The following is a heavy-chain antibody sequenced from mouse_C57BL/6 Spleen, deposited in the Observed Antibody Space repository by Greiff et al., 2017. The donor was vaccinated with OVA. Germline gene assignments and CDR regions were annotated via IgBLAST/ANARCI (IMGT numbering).Heavy chain of an antibody. CDR3: ARFITTEGAMDY. CDR1: GYSFTGYY. CDR2: INPSTGGT. J-gene: IGHJ4*01. V-gene: IGHV1-42*01. Sequence: EVQVVESGPELVKPGASVKISCKASGYSFTGYYMNWVKQSPEKSLEWIGEINPSTGGTTYNQKFKAKATLTVDKSSSTAYMQLKSLTSEDSAVYYCARFITTEGAMDYWGQGTSVTVSS. D-gene: IGHD1-1*01.